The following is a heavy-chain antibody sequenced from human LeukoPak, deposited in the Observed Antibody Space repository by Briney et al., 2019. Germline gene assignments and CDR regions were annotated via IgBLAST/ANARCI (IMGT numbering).Heavy chain of an antibody. V-gene: IGHV3-23*01. CDR1: GFTFSSYA. D-gene: IGHD3-3*01. J-gene: IGHJ4*02. CDR2: ISGSGGST. Sequence: GGSLRLSCAASGFTFSSYAMSWVRHAPGKGLEWVSAISGSGGSTYYADSVKGRFTISRDNSKNTLYLQMNSLRAEDTAVYYCAKVGVDILRFLEWLLNTFDYWGQGTLVTVSS. CDR3: AKVGVDILRFLEWLLNTFDY.